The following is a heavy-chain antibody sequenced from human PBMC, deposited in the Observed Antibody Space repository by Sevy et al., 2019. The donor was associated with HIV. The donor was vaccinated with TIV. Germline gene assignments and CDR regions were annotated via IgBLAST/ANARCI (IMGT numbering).Heavy chain of an antibody. CDR1: GFTFSNAW. J-gene: IGHJ5*02. Sequence: GGSLRLSCAASGFTFSNAWMSWVRQAPGKGLEWVGRIKSKTDGGTTDYAAPVKGRFTISRDDSKNTLYLQMNSLKTEDTAVYYCTTDFGITETNWRQDWFDPWGQGTLVTVSS. V-gene: IGHV3-15*01. CDR3: TTDFGITETNWRQDWFDP. D-gene: IGHD1-7*01. CDR2: IKSKTDGGTT.